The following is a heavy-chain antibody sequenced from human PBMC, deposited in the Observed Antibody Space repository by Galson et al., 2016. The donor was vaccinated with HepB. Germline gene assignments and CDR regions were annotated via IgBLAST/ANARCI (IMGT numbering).Heavy chain of an antibody. CDR3: ARIHSDFWYGYLYFFDS. CDR1: GYTFRNYG. J-gene: IGHJ4*02. D-gene: IGHD3-3*01. V-gene: IGHV1-18*01. Sequence: SVKVSCKASGYTFRNYGISWLRQAPGQGLEWMGWINPSNNGTKYAQRFQGRVSMATDTSATTVFMELRSLRSDDTAVFYCARIHSDFWYGYLYFFDSWGQGTLVTVSS. CDR2: INPSNNGT.